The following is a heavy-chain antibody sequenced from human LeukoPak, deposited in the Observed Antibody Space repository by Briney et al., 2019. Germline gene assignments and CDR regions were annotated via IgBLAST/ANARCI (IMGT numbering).Heavy chain of an antibody. D-gene: IGHD3-22*01. CDR3: ARHYYDNSKWFDY. V-gene: IGHV3-7*04. J-gene: IGHJ4*02. Sequence: GGSLRLSCAASGFTFSSYWMSCVRQAPGKGLEWVANIKEDGSEKYYVDSVKGRFTISRDNAEDSLFLQMYSLRAEDTAVYYCARHYYDNSKWFDYWGQGTLVTVSS. CDR2: IKEDGSEK. CDR1: GFTFSSYW.